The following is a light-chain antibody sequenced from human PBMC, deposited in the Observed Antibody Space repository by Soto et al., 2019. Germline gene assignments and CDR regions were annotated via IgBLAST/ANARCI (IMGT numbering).Light chain of an antibody. Sequence: DIQMTQSPSSLSASVGDRVTITCRTSQSIKTYLNWYQQKPGKAPKLLIYAASSLQSGVPSRFSGSGSGTDFTLTINSLQPEDFATYYCQQNYNTPLTFGGGTVVEIE. CDR1: QSIKTY. J-gene: IGKJ4*01. CDR3: QQNYNTPLT. CDR2: AAS. V-gene: IGKV1-39*01.